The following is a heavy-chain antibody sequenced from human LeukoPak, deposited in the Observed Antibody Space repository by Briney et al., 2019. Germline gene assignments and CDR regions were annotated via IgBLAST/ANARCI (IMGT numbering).Heavy chain of an antibody. Sequence: ASVKVSCKACGYTFTDYYIQWMRQAPGQGLEWMGLINANRGATKYAPKLQGRVTMTRDTSISTSYRELSGLSSDDTAMYYCARLREGLFHFDYWGQGTL. V-gene: IGHV1-2*02. CDR1: GYTFTDYY. J-gene: IGHJ4*02. CDR3: ARLREGLFHFDY. CDR2: INANRGAT. D-gene: IGHD3-22*01.